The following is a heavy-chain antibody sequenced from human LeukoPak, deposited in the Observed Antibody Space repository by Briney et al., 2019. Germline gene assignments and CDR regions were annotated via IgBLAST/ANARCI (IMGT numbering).Heavy chain of an antibody. CDR2: INPNSGGT. J-gene: IGHJ4*02. CDR3: TRGRITMIVVVTYFDY. V-gene: IGHV1-2*02. D-gene: IGHD3-22*01. Sequence: GASVKVSCKASGYTFTGYYMHWVRQAPGQGLEWMGWINPNSGGTNYAQKFQGRVTMTRDTSISTAYMELSRLRSEDTAVYYCTRGRITMIVVVTYFDYWGQGTLVTVSS. CDR1: GYTFTGYY.